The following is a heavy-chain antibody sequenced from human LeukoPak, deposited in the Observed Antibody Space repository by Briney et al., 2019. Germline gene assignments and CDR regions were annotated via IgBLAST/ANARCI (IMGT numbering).Heavy chain of an antibody. CDR1: GGSISSSSYY. J-gene: IGHJ4*02. V-gene: IGHV4-39*01. D-gene: IGHD2/OR15-2a*01. CDR2: IYYSGST. CDR3: AGHHPRNTVDF. Sequence: SETLSLTCTVFGGSISSSSYYWGWIRQPPGKGLEWIGSIYYSGSTYYNPSLKSRVTISVDTSKNQFSLKLSSVTAADTAVYYCAGHHPRNTVDFWGQGTLVTVSS.